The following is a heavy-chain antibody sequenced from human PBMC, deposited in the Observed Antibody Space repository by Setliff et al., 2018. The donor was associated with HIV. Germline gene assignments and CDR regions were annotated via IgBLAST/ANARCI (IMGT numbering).Heavy chain of an antibody. V-gene: IGHV4-34*01. Sequence: SETLSLTCAVYGGSFSDYFWTWIRQPPGKGLEWIGEINHSGSTNYNPSLKSRVTISVDTSKNQISLKLTSVTAADTAVYYCARDPSQYLDFLFDPQPFNVWGHGTMVTVSS. CDR2: INHSGST. D-gene: IGHD3-9*01. CDR3: ARDPSQYLDFLFDPQPFNV. J-gene: IGHJ3*01. CDR1: GGSFSDYF.